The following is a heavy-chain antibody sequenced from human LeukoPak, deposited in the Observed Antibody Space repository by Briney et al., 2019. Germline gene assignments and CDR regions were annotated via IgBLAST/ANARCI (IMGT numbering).Heavy chain of an antibody. Sequence: SETLSLTCTVSGVSISSYYWSWVRQPAGKGLEWVGRIYTSGSTNYNPSLKSRVTMSVDTSKNQFSLKLSSVTAADTAVYYCARDNYPAVAGEYYFDYWGQGTLVTVSS. CDR3: ARDNYPAVAGEYYFDY. CDR2: IYTSGST. D-gene: IGHD6-19*01. CDR1: GVSISSYY. V-gene: IGHV4-4*07. J-gene: IGHJ4*02.